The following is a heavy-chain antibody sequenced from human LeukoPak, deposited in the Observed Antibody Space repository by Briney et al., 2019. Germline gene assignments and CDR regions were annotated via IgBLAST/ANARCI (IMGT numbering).Heavy chain of an antibody. Sequence: GGSLRLSCAASGSTFSHVWMTWIRQAPGKGLEWVANIKQDGSEKNYVDSVKGRFTIFRDNARNSLYLQMNSLRAEDTAVYYCASHSYGYNHWGQGTLVIVSS. J-gene: IGHJ5*02. V-gene: IGHV3-7*01. CDR1: GSTFSHVW. CDR3: ASHSYGYNH. D-gene: IGHD3-16*01. CDR2: IKQDGSEK.